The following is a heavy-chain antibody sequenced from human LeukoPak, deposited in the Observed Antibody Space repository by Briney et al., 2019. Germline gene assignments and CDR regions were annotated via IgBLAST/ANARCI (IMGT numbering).Heavy chain of an antibody. D-gene: IGHD3-22*01. J-gene: IGHJ6*03. Sequence: PSETLSLTCTVSGYSISSGYYWGWIRQPPGKGLEWIGSIYHSGSTYYNPSLKSRVTISVDTSKNQFSLKLSSVTAADTAVYYCARAHLYDSSGYYYGIYYYYYYMDVWGKGTTVTVSS. CDR1: GYSISSGYY. CDR2: IYHSGST. CDR3: ARAHLYDSSGYYYGIYYYYYYMDV. V-gene: IGHV4-38-2*02.